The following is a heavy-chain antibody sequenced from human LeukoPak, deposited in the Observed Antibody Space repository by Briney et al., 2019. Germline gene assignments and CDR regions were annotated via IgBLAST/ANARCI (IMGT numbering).Heavy chain of an antibody. Sequence: ASVKVSCKASGYTFTSYAMHWVRQAPGQRLEWMGWINAGNGNTKYSQEFQGRVTITRDTSASTAYMELSSMRSEDMALYYCARCYYDSSGYYCAAFDIWGQGTMVTVSS. CDR3: ARCYYDSSGYYCAAFDI. CDR2: INAGNGNT. D-gene: IGHD3-22*01. V-gene: IGHV1-3*03. CDR1: GYTFTSYA. J-gene: IGHJ3*02.